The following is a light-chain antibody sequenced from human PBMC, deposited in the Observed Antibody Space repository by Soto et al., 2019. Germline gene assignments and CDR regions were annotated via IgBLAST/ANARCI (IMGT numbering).Light chain of an antibody. CDR3: QQYNSDST. J-gene: IGKJ1*01. CDR1: QSISTW. V-gene: IGKV1-5*03. CDR2: KAS. Sequence: QMTQSPSTLSASVGDTVTITCRASQSISTWLAWYQQKPGKAPKLLIYKASTLESGVPSRFSGSGSGTEFTLTISSLQPDDFATYYCQQYNSDSTFGQGTKVEIK.